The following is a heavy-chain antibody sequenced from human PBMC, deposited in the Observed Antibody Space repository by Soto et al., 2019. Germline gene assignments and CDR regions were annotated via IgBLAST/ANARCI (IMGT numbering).Heavy chain of an antibody. J-gene: IGHJ5*02. CDR2: VNAHSGQT. CDR3: ARAEAWKFIYWLDT. CDR1: GYNFITYD. Sequence: QVQLVQSGAEVKKPGASVKVSCKASGYNFITYDINWVRQAPGQGLEWMGWVNAHSGQTEFAQKFQGRLTMTTNSSISTAYMELSSLRSEDTAIYYCARAEAWKFIYWLDTWGQGTLVTVAS. D-gene: IGHD1-1*01. V-gene: IGHV1-8*01.